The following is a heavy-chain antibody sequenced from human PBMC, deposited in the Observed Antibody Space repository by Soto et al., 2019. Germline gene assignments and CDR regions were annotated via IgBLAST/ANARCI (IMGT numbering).Heavy chain of an antibody. CDR2: ISGSGDGT. J-gene: IGHJ6*02. CDR1: GFTFSTYV. Sequence: LRLCCAASGFTFSTYVMSWVRQAPGKGLEWVSAISGSGDGTYYADSVKGRFTISRDNSKNTLFLQMDSLRAGDTAVYYCATRRDASYYYYGMDVWGQGTTVTVSS. D-gene: IGHD2-2*01. CDR3: ATRRDASYYYYGMDV. V-gene: IGHV3-23*01.